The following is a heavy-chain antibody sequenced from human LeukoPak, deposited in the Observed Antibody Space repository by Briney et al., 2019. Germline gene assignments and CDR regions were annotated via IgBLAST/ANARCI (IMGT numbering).Heavy chain of an antibody. D-gene: IGHD1-1*01. CDR3: ANWNPDFDY. J-gene: IGHJ4*02. V-gene: IGHV3-23*01. CDR2: ISGSGGST. CDR1: GFTFSSYA. Sequence: GGSLRLSCAASGFTFSSYAMSWVRQAPGKGLEGVSAISGSGGSTYYADSVKGRFTTSRDNAKNTLYLQMNSRRAEDTAVSYWANWNPDFDYGGQGTLVTVSS.